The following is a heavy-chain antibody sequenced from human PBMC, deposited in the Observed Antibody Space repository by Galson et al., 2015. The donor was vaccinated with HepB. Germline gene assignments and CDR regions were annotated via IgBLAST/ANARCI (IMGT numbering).Heavy chain of an antibody. Sequence: SLRLSCAASGFTFTSFTMSWVRQAPGKGLEWVSGVAGGGAFTFYSDSVRGRFTISRDNSKNTVYLQVNSLTAEDTAIYYCVKDGSSVAGYMDVWGEGTTVTVSS. D-gene: IGHD1-26*01. CDR3: VKDGSSVAGYMDV. V-gene: IGHV3-23*01. CDR1: GFTFTSFT. CDR2: VAGGGAFT. J-gene: IGHJ6*03.